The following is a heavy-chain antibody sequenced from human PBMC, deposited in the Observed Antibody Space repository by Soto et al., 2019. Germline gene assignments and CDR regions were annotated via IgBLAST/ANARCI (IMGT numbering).Heavy chain of an antibody. J-gene: IGHJ4*01. Sequence: SETLSLTCTVSGVSINNYYWTWIRQPPGKRLEWIGAIYYTGSTTYNPSLRSRVTFSVDTSKNQFSLRLNSVTAADTAVYYCARSGYGSSDFDHWGQGTLVTVSS. D-gene: IGHD6-13*01. V-gene: IGHV4-59*12. CDR2: IYYTGST. CDR3: ARSGYGSSDFDH. CDR1: GVSINNYY.